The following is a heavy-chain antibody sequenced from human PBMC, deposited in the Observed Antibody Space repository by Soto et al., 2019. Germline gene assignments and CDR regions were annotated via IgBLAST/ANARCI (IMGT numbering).Heavy chain of an antibody. CDR2: ISAYNGNT. CDR1: GYTFTSYG. J-gene: IGHJ4*02. V-gene: IGHV1-18*01. Sequence: QVQLVQSGAEVKKPGASVKVSCKASGYTFTSYGISWVRQAPGQGLEWMGWISAYNGNTNYAQKLQGRVTMTSDTTTSTAYMKLRSVRSDDTSLYYCARDLAVGLVDYWGQGTLVTFSS. CDR3: ARDLAVGLVDY.